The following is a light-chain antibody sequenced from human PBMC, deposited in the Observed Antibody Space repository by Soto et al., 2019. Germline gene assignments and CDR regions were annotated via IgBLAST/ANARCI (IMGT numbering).Light chain of an antibody. CDR1: QGISSY. CDR3: QQYYSYPPIT. V-gene: IGKV1-8*01. J-gene: IGKJ5*01. Sequence: AIRMTQSPSSFSASTGDRVTITCRASQGISSYLAWYQQKPGKAPKLLIYAASSLQSGVISRFSGSGAWTDFTLTISCLQSADVATYYCQQYYSYPPITFGQGTRLEIK. CDR2: AAS.